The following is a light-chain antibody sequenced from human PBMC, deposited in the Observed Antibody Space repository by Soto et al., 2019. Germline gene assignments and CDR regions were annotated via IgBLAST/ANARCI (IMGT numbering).Light chain of an antibody. CDR2: SAS. J-gene: IGKJ1*01. V-gene: IGKV3-15*01. CDR3: QQYGSSRKT. Sequence: EVVMTQSPDTLSVSPGDIVTLSCRGSQSVSSNLAWYQQKPGQAPRLLMHSASTRATGIPARFSGSGSGTDLTLTISTLPSEHFPVYYCQQYGSSRKTFGQGTRLDIK. CDR1: QSVSSN.